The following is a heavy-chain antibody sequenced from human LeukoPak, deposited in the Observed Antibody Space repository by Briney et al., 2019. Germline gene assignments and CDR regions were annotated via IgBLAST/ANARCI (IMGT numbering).Heavy chain of an antibody. V-gene: IGHV4-4*07. D-gene: IGHD7-27*01. CDR2: IYTSGST. Sequence: SETLSLTCTVSGGSISSYYWSWIRQPAGKGLEWIGRIYTSGSTNYNPSLKSRGTMSVDTSKIQFSLKLSSVTAADTAVYYCARDQTPGDWFDPWGQGTLVTVSS. CDR1: GGSISSYY. CDR3: ARDQTPGDWFDP. J-gene: IGHJ5*02.